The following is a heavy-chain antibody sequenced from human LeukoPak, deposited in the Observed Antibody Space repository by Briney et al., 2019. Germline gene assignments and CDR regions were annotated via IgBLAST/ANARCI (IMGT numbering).Heavy chain of an antibody. V-gene: IGHV1-18*01. D-gene: IGHD2-2*01. CDR2: ISAYNGNT. CDR1: GYTFTSYG. J-gene: IGHJ1*01. CDR3: ARDGYQPLDVTYFQH. Sequence: GASVKVSCKASGYTFTSYGISWARQAPGQGLEWMGWISAYNGNTNYAQKLQGRVTMTTDTSTSTAYMELRSLRSDDTAVYYCARDGYQPLDVTYFQHWGQGTLVTVSS.